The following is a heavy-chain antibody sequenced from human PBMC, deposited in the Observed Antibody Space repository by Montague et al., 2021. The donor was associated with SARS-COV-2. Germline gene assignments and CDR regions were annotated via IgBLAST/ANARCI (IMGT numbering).Heavy chain of an antibody. Sequence: SETLSLTCGVYGGSFNDYYWAWIRQPPGKGLEWIGETNHSGNTKYNPSLKSRVTISLDTSKNHFTLKLSSVTAADTAVYYCARGREGVVTCTYDGSRCWFASWGQGTLVTVSS. CDR3: ARGREGVVTCTYDGSRCWFAS. D-gene: IGHD3-3*01. CDR1: GGSFNDYY. J-gene: IGHJ5*01. V-gene: IGHV4-34*01. CDR2: TNHSGNT.